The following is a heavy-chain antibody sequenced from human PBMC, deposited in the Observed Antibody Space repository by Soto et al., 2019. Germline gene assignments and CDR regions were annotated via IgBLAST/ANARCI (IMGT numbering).Heavy chain of an antibody. CDR1: GFTFSSYG. CDR2: ISYDGSNK. J-gene: IGHJ4*02. V-gene: IGHV3-30*18. D-gene: IGHD6-19*01. CDR3: AKPDRIAVAGIYFDY. Sequence: PGGSLRLSCAASGFTFSSYGMHWVRQAPGKGLEWVAVISYDGSNKYYADSVKGRFTISRDNSKNTLYLQMNSLRAEDTAVYYCAKPDRIAVAGIYFDYWGQGTLVTVSS.